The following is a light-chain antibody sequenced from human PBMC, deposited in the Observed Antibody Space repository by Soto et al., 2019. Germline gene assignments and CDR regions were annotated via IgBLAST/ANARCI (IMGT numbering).Light chain of an antibody. CDR3: QQYTGPPTT. CDR1: QTVSSNY. Sequence: DILLTQSPDTLSVSPGERATISCRARQTVSSNYLAGCQQRPGQAPRLLIYGAFTKAAGIPDRFSGSGSGTDFTLTITRLEPDDSAVYFCQQYTGPPTTFGQGTDWRL. CDR2: GAF. J-gene: IGKJ5*01. V-gene: IGKV3-20*01.